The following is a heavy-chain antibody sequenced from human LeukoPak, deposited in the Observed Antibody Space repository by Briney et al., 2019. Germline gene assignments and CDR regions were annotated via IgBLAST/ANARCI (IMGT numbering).Heavy chain of an antibody. Sequence: PSETLPLTCTVSGGSISSSSYYWGWIRQPPGKGLEWIGEINHSGSTNYNPSLKSRVTISVDTSKNQFSLKLSSVTAADTAVYYCARLGQLANYWGQGTLVTVSS. CDR1: GGSISSSSYY. D-gene: IGHD6-6*01. V-gene: IGHV4-39*07. J-gene: IGHJ4*02. CDR2: INHSGST. CDR3: ARLGQLANY.